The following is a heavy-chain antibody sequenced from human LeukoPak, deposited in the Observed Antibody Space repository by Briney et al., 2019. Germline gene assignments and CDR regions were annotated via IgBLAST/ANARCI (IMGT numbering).Heavy chain of an antibody. Sequence: GGSLRLSCAASGFTFSSYAMNWVRQAPGKGLEWVSVISDSGGSTYYADAVKGRFTISRDNAKNSLYLQMNSLRAEDTAVYYCAREEPIVGATLDYWGQGTLVTVSS. CDR2: ISDSGGST. J-gene: IGHJ4*02. CDR3: AREEPIVGATLDY. D-gene: IGHD1-26*01. CDR1: GFTFSSYA. V-gene: IGHV3-23*01.